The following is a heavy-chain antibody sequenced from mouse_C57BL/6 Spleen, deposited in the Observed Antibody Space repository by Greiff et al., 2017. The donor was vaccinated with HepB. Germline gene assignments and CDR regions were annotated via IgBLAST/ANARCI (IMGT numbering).Heavy chain of an antibody. CDR3: ARSGYYDSAWFAY. D-gene: IGHD2-4*01. J-gene: IGHJ3*01. CDR1: GYTFTSYT. CDR2: INPSSGYT. V-gene: IGHV1-4*01. Sequence: QVQLQQSGAELARPGASVKMSCKASGYTFTSYTMHWVKQRPGQGLEWIGYINPSSGYTKYNQKFKDKATLTADKSSSTAYMQLSSLTSEDSAVYYCARSGYYDSAWFAYWGQGTLVTVSA.